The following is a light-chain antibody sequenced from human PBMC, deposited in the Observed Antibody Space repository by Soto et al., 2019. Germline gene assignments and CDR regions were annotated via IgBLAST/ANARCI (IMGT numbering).Light chain of an antibody. J-gene: IGKJ3*01. CDR1: QSVSSSS. Sequence: DIVLTQSPATLSLSPGERATLSCRASQSVSSSSLAWYQQKPCQAPSLLIYGASSRSTGIPDRFSGSGSGTVFALTISRLEPEDFAGDDCRQYGSSVTFGPAIKVDIK. V-gene: IGKV3-20*01. CDR3: RQYGSSVT. CDR2: GAS.